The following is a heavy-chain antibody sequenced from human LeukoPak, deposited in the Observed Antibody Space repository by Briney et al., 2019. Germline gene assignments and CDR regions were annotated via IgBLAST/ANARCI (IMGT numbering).Heavy chain of an antibody. CDR2: ITPNADRT. D-gene: IGHD3-22*01. Sequence: GGSLRLSCAASGFTFGSYGMSWVRQAPGKGPEGVSFITPNADRTSYAHSVEGRFTISRDNPRNTLYMQMNSLRDEDTALYYCAIMHGYYDGSGYWVQWGQGTLVTVSS. CDR1: GFTFGSYG. V-gene: IGHV3-23*01. J-gene: IGHJ1*01. CDR3: AIMHGYYDGSGYWVQ.